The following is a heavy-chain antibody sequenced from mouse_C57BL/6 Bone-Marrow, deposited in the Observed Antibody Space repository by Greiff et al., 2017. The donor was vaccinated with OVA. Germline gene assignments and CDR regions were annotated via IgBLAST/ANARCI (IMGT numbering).Heavy chain of an antibody. CDR1: GYTFTSYW. V-gene: IGHV1-50*01. J-gene: IGHJ3*01. CDR3: ASAVFAY. CDR2: IDPSDSYT. Sequence: VKLQQPGAELVKPGASVKLSCKASGYTFTSYWMQWVKQRPGQGLEWIGEIDPSDSYTNYNQKFKGKATLTVDTSSSTAYMQLSSLTSEDSAVYYFASAVFAYWGQGTLVTVSA.